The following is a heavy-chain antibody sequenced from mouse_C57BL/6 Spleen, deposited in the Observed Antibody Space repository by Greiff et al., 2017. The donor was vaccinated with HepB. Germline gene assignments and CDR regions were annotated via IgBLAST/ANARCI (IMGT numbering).Heavy chain of an antibody. CDR2: IRSKSNNYAT. V-gene: IGHV10-1*01. J-gene: IGHJ1*03. Sequence: DVQLVESGGGLVQPKGSLKLSCAASGFSFNTYAMNWVRQAPGKGLEWVARIRSKSNNYATYYADSVKDSFTISRDDSESMLYLQMNNLKTEDTAMYYCVTLLRGYFDVWGTGTTVTVSS. CDR3: VTLLRGYFDV. CDR1: GFSFNTYA. D-gene: IGHD2-1*01.